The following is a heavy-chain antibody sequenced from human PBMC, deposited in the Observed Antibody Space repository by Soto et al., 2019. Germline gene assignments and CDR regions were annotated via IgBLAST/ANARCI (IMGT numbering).Heavy chain of an antibody. D-gene: IGHD6-6*01. CDR1: GYSFTSYW. CDR2: IYPGDSDT. Sequence: PGESLKISFKGSGYSFTSYWIGWVRQMPGKGLEWMGIIYPGDSDTRYSPSFQGQVTISADKSISTAYLQWRSLKASDTAMYYCARRSMNRGMDVSGQGTTVTLSS. V-gene: IGHV5-51*01. J-gene: IGHJ6*02. CDR3: ARRSMNRGMDV.